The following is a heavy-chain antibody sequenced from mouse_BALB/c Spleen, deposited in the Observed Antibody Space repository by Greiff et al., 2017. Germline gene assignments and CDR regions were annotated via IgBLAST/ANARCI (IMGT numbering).Heavy chain of an antibody. CDR1: GYTFTDYE. Sequence: QVQLQQSGAELVRPGASVTLSCKASGYTFTDYEMHWVKQTPVHGLEWIGAIDPETGGTAYNQKFKGKATLTADKSSSTAYMELRSLTSEDSAVYYCTSYYYGSSYVSDYWGQGTTLTVSS. V-gene: IGHV1-15*01. J-gene: IGHJ2*01. D-gene: IGHD1-1*01. CDR2: IDPETGGT. CDR3: TSYYYGSSYVSDY.